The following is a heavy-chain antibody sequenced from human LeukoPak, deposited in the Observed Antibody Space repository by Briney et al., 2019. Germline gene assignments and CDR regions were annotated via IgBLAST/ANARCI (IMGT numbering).Heavy chain of an antibody. CDR1: GFTFSSYG. Sequence: GGSLRLSCAASGFTFSSYGMHWVRQAPGKGLEWVSGISWNSGSIGYADSVKGRFTISGDNAKNSLYLQMNSLRAEDMALYYCAKDYYDSSGYYHAFDIWGQGTMVTVSS. J-gene: IGHJ3*02. CDR2: ISWNSGSI. D-gene: IGHD3-22*01. V-gene: IGHV3-9*03. CDR3: AKDYYDSSGYYHAFDI.